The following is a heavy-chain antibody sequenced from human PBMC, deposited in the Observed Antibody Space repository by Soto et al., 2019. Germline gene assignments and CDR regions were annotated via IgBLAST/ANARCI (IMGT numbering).Heavy chain of an antibody. J-gene: IGHJ4*02. CDR1: GFTFSSSV. CDR3: AKVTTFEASDWSTHFDY. Sequence: PGGSLRLSCAASGFTFSSSVMSWVCKAPGKGLEWVSAISGSGGSTYYADSVKGRFTISRDNSKNTLYLQMNSLRAEDTAVYYCAKVTTFEASDWSTHFDYWGQGTLVTVSS. D-gene: IGHD3-9*01. CDR2: ISGSGGST. V-gene: IGHV3-23*01.